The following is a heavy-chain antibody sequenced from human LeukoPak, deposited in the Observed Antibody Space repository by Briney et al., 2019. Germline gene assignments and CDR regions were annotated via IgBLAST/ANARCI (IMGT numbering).Heavy chain of an antibody. CDR1: GYTFTSYY. D-gene: IGHD5-18*01. Sequence: ASVKVSCKASGYTFTSYYMHWVRQAPGQGLEWMGIINPSGGSTSYAQKFQGRVTMTRDMPTSTVYMELSSLRSEDTAVYYCARDFATAMVTQYWGQGTLVTVSS. CDR2: INPSGGST. V-gene: IGHV1-46*01. CDR3: ARDFATAMVTQY. J-gene: IGHJ4*02.